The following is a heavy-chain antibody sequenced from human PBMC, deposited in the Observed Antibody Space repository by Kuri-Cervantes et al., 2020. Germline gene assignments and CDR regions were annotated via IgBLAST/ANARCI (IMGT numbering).Heavy chain of an antibody. D-gene: IGHD6-13*01. CDR3: AREGEAAAGYYFDY. CDR1: GFTFSSYS. CDR2: ISSSSSTI. V-gene: IGHV3-48*02. J-gene: IGHJ4*02. Sequence: GESLKISCAASGFTFSSYSMNWVRQAPGKGLEWVSYISSSSSTIYYADSVKGRFTISRDNAKNSLYLQMNSLRDEDTAVYYCAREGEAAAGYYFDYWGQGTLVTVSS.